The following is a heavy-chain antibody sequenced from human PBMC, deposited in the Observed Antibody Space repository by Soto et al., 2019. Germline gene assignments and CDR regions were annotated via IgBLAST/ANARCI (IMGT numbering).Heavy chain of an antibody. V-gene: IGHV3-30*18. CDR2: ISYDGTNK. CDR1: GFTFRSFG. J-gene: IGHJ3*02. CDR3: AKVLPATGIEGGGDAFDI. D-gene: IGHD1-26*01. Sequence: LRLSCAASGFTFRSFGMHWIRQAPGKGLEWVALISYDGTNKYYADSVRGRFTISRDNSKNTLYLEMNTLRVEDTAVYYCAKVLPATGIEGGGDAFDIWGQGTMVTVSS.